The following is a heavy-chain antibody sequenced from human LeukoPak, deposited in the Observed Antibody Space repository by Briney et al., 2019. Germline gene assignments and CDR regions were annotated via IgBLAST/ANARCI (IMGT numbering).Heavy chain of an antibody. CDR1: GFTFSSYG. CDR3: AKVFRYFDSPAYPYMDV. CDR2: ISYDGSNK. Sequence: GGSLRLSWAASGFTFSSYGMHWVRQAPGKGLEWVAVISYDGSNKYYADSVKGRFTISRDNSKNTLYLQMNSLRAEDTAVYYCAKVFRYFDSPAYPYMDVWGQGTTVTVSS. J-gene: IGHJ6*02. D-gene: IGHD3-9*01. V-gene: IGHV3-30*18.